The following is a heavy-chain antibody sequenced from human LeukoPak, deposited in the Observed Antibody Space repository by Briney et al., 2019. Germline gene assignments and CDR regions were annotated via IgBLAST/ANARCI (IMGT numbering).Heavy chain of an antibody. CDR2: IIPMYGTA. J-gene: IGHJ6*03. D-gene: IGHD6-13*01. Sequence: SVKVSCKASGNTFNTYAFSWVRQAPGQGFEWMGGIIPMYGTADYPQRFQGRVTITADESTNTAYMELSSLRSEDTAVYYCAGAPQQLGGNTYYNMDVWGKGTTVTVSS. CDR1: GNTFNTYA. CDR3: AGAPQQLGGNTYYNMDV. V-gene: IGHV1-69*13.